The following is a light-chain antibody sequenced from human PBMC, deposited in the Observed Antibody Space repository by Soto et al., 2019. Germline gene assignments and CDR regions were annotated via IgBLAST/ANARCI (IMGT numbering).Light chain of an antibody. J-gene: IGLJ1*01. CDR3: NSYTTTNFYV. Sequence: QSALTQPASVSGSPGQSITISCTGTSSDVGGHSYVSWYQLHPGKAPKLLIFEVSHRPSGVSNRFSGSRSGNTASLTISGLQAEDEAEYYCNSYTTTNFYVFGTGTKLTVL. V-gene: IGLV2-14*01. CDR2: EVS. CDR1: SSDVGGHSY.